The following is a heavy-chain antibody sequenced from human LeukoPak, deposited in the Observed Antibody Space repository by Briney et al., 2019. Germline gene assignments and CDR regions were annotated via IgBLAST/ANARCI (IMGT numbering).Heavy chain of an antibody. Sequence: EWLGRTYYRSKWYNDYAVSVKSRITINPDTSKNQFSLQLSSVTAADTAVYYCARGRQLFRTWGQGTLVTVSS. CDR3: ARGRQLFRT. CDR2: TYYRSKWYN. D-gene: IGHD2-15*01. V-gene: IGHV6-1*01. J-gene: IGHJ5*02.